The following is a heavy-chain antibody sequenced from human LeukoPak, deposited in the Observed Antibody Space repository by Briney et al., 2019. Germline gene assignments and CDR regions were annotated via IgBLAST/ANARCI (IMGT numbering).Heavy chain of an antibody. Sequence: PGGSLRLSCAASGFTFSSYAMHWVRQAPGKGLEWVAVISYDGSNKYYADSVKGRFTISRDNSKNTLYLQMNSLRAEDTAVYYCAKVAAAGAADYWGQGTLVTVSS. V-gene: IGHV3-30*04. D-gene: IGHD6-13*01. CDR2: ISYDGSNK. J-gene: IGHJ4*02. CDR1: GFTFSSYA. CDR3: AKVAAAGAADY.